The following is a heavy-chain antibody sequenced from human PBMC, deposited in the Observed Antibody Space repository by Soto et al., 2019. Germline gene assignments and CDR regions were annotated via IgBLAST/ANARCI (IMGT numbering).Heavy chain of an antibody. V-gene: IGHV1-69*13. CDR1: GGTFSSYA. CDR2: IIPIFGTA. Sequence: SVKVSCKASGGTFSSYAISWVRQAPGQGLEWMGGIIPIFGTANYAQKFQGRVTITADESTSTAYMELSSLRSEDTAVYYCARASRLRYYDSSGYNFDYWGQGTLVTVSS. D-gene: IGHD3-22*01. J-gene: IGHJ4*02. CDR3: ARASRLRYYDSSGYNFDY.